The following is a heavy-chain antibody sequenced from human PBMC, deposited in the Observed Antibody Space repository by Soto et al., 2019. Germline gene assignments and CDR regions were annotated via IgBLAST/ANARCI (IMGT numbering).Heavy chain of an antibody. CDR2: ITGSGSTT. D-gene: IGHD3-16*01. CDR3: ARRGGALGY. J-gene: IGHJ4*02. CDR1: GFTFSSYA. Sequence: GGSLRLSCAASGFTFSSYAMSWVRQAPGKGLEWVSVITGSGSTTYYADSVKGWFTISRDNSKNTLYLQMNSLRAEDTAVYYCARRGGALGYWGQGTLVTVSS. V-gene: IGHV3-23*01.